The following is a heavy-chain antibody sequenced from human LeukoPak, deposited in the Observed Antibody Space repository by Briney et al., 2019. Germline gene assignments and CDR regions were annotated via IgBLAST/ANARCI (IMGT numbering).Heavy chain of an antibody. J-gene: IGHJ3*02. Sequence: GGSLRLSCAASGFTFNSYAMSWVRQAPGKGLEWVSAISGSGANTYYADSVKGRFSISRDNSKNTLYLQMNSLRAEDTAIYFCAKDWNDVGSDAFHIWGQGTMVTVPS. CDR1: GFTFNSYA. CDR3: AKDWNDVGSDAFHI. CDR2: ISGSGANT. V-gene: IGHV3-23*01. D-gene: IGHD1-1*01.